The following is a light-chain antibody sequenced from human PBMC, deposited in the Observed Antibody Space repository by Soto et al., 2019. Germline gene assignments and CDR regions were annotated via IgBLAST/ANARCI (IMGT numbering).Light chain of an antibody. CDR3: SSYSSSTTHVI. Sequence: QSVLTQPASVSGSPGQSITISCTGTSSDVGGYNYVSWYQHHPGKAPKLMIYDVSNRPSGVSNRFSGSKSGNTASLTISGLQAEDEAGYYCSSYSSSTTHVIFGGGTQLTVL. CDR1: SSDVGGYNY. J-gene: IGLJ2*01. CDR2: DVS. V-gene: IGLV2-14*03.